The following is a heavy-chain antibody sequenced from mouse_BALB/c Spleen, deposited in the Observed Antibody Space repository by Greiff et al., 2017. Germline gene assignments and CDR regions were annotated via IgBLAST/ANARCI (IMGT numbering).Heavy chain of an antibody. D-gene: IGHD2-4*01. V-gene: IGHV1-7*01. Sequence: VQVVESGAELAKPGASVKMSCKASGYTFTSYWMHWVKQRPGQGLEWIGYINPSTGYTEYNQKFKDKATLTADKSSSTAYMQLSSLTSEDSAVYYCAREGLQGYFDYWGQGTTLTVSS. J-gene: IGHJ2*01. CDR2: INPSTGYT. CDR3: AREGLQGYFDY. CDR1: GYTFTSYW.